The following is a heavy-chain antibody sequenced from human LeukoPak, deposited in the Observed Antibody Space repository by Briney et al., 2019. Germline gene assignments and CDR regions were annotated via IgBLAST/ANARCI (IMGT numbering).Heavy chain of an antibody. CDR2: IYYSGNT. CDR1: GDSISGYY. Sequence: SGTLSLTCTVSGDSISGYYWSWIRQPPGKGLEWIGYIYYSGNTNYNPSLRSRVSISVNTSKNQFSLRLSSVTAADTAVYYCARNGRYCSGGTCRHYNWFDPWGQGTLVTVSS. CDR3: ARNGRYCSGGTCRHYNWFDP. J-gene: IGHJ5*02. V-gene: IGHV4-59*01. D-gene: IGHD2-15*01.